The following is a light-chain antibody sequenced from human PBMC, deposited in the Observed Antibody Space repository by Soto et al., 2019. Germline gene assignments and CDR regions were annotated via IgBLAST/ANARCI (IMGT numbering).Light chain of an antibody. V-gene: IGKV2-28*01. CDR1: QSLLHSNGYNY. J-gene: IGKJ2*01. CDR3: MQAIQNPPT. Sequence: DIVMTQSPLSLPVTPGEPASISCRSSQSLLHSNGYNYLDWYLQKPGQSPQLLIYLVSNRASGVPERFSGSGSGTDFTLKISRVEAEDVGVYSCMQAIQNPPTFGQGTKLELK. CDR2: LVS.